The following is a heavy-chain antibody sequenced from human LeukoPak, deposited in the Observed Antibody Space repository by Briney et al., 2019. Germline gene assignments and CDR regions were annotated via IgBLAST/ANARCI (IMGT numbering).Heavy chain of an antibody. Sequence: GGSLRLSCAASGFTFSIYAMHWVLQGPGKGLEHVSGISYNGSQTYYGNSVKDRFTISRDNAKNTVYLQMASLRVDDMAVYYCVRDRGGSGWYYFDYWGQGILVTVSS. CDR2: ISYNGSQT. J-gene: IGHJ4*02. V-gene: IGHV3-64*01. D-gene: IGHD6-19*01. CDR1: GFTFSIYA. CDR3: VRDRGGSGWYYFDY.